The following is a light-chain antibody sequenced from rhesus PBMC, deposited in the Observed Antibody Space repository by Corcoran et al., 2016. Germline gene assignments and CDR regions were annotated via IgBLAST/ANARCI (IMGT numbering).Light chain of an antibody. V-gene: IGLV3-36*02. J-gene: IGLJ1*01. CDR3: QAWDSQSGHCV. Sequence: YDLTQAPSVSVSPGQTARITCEGDMIGSNYIFWYKQEPPRAPILVMFYNSERPSGIPARVSGSKSGNTATLTITGVEAGDEAAYYGQAWDSQSGHCVIGLGTRLTVL. CDR1: MIGSNY. CDR2: YNS.